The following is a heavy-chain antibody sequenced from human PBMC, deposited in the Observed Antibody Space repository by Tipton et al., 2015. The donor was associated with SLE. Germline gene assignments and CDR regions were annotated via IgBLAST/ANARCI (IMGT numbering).Heavy chain of an antibody. CDR2: INHSGST. CDR1: GGSFSGYY. V-gene: IGHV4-34*01. CDR3: SCRLASRRSPLIPFDY. Sequence: TLSLTCAVYGGSFSGYYWSWIRQPPGKGLEWIGEINHSGSTNYNPSLKSRVTLSADTSKNQFSLKLASVTAADTAVYFCSCRLASRRSPLIPFDYRGQGSLVPVSS. D-gene: IGHD6-6*01. J-gene: IGHJ4*02.